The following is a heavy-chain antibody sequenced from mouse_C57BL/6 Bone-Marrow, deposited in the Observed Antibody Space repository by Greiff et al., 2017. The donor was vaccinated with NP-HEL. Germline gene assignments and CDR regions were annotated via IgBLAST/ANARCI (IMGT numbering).Heavy chain of an antibody. CDR2: ILPGSGST. J-gene: IGHJ2*01. D-gene: IGHD4-1*02. Sequence: QVQLQQSGAELMKPGASVKLSCKATGYTFTGYWLEWVKQRPGHGLEWIGEILPGSGSTKYNEQFKGKATFTADTSSNTAYMQLSSLTTDDSAIYYCLNWDGDYWGQGTTLTVSS. CDR1: GYTFTGYW. CDR3: LNWDGDY. V-gene: IGHV1-9*01.